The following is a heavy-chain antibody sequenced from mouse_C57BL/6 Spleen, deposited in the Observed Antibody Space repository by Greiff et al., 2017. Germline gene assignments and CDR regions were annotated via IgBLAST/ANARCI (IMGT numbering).Heavy chain of an antibody. V-gene: IGHV1-61*01. D-gene: IGHD1-1*01. J-gene: IGHJ4*01. CDR2: IYPSDSET. CDR1: GYTFTSYW. CDR3: ARRGSSSYYYAMDY. Sequence: QVPLQQPGAELVRPGSSVKLSCKASGYTFTSYWMDWVKQRPGQGLEWIGNIYPSDSETHYNQKFKDKATLTVDKSSSTAYMQLSSLTSEDSAVYYCARRGSSSYYYAMDYWGQGTSVTVSS.